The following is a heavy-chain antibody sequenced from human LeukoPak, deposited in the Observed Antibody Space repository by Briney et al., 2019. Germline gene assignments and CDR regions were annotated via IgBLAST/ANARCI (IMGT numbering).Heavy chain of an antibody. CDR2: ISGDGGSA. CDR1: GFMFHDYA. CDR3: ARESESSGWYDY. Sequence: PGGSLRLSCAAPGFMFHDYAIHWFRQAPGKGLEWVSLISGDGGSAFYADSVKGRFTISRDNSKNSLYLQMNSLRSDDTALYYCARESESSGWYDYWGQGTLVTVSS. D-gene: IGHD6-19*01. V-gene: IGHV3-43*02. J-gene: IGHJ4*02.